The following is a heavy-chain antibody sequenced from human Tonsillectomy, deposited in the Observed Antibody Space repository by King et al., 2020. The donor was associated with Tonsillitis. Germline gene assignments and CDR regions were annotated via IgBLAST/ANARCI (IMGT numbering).Heavy chain of an antibody. J-gene: IGHJ4*02. D-gene: IGHD6-19*01. V-gene: IGHV3-30*02. CDR2: VSYDGRDE. Sequence: VQLVESGGGVVQPGGSLRLSCVASGFIFSNYGMHWVRQAPGKGLEWVAFVSYDGRDEYYVESVKGRFTVSRDNSKKTLYLQMKSLRPEDTAVYYCATGAVAGNKEGPIDHWGQGTLVTVSS. CDR3: ATGAVAGNKEGPIDH. CDR1: GFIFSNYG.